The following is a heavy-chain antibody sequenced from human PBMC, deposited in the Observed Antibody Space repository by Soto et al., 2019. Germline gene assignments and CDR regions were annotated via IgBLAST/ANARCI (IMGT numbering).Heavy chain of an antibody. J-gene: IGHJ4*02. CDR3: AKEKLAMTVVVADYFGS. Sequence: QVQLVESGGGVVQPGKSLRLSCAASGFTFSTYGIHWVRQAPGKGLEWVALISYDGGSKYYGDSVKGRFIISRDNSHNTVSLQMNRLRGDDTAVYFCAKEKLAMTVVVADYFGSWGQGTLVTVSS. V-gene: IGHV3-30*18. CDR1: GFTFSTYG. CDR2: ISYDGGSK. D-gene: IGHD3-22*01.